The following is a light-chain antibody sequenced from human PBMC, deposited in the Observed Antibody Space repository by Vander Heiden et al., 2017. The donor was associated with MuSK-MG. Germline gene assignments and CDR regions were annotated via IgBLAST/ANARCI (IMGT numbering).Light chain of an antibody. CDR2: DTE. J-gene: IGLJ3*02. Sequence: QAVSTHEPSLTLSPAVTGTLTCGSSTGAGTGGHYPYWFQQKPGQVPTTLIYDTENKSSWTPARFSGSLLGGKAALTLSGAQPEDEAEYYCLLFYSGGGRVFGGGTKLTVL. CDR3: LLFYSGGGRV. V-gene: IGLV7-46*01. CDR1: TGAGTGGHY.